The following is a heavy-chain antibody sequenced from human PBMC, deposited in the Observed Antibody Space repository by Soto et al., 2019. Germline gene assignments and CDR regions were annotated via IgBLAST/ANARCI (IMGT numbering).Heavy chain of an antibody. J-gene: IGHJ5*02. CDR1: GFTFSDYF. CDR2: ISGSSDNI. V-gene: IGHV3-11*06. D-gene: IGHD2-2*01. CDR3: VRDSARIVVVPRVDGDNGLDP. Sequence: QVQLVESGGGVVKPAGSLRLSCAASGFTFSDYFMSWIRQAPGKGPEWVSFISGSSDNIKHADSVKGRFTISRDNAKNALYLQMNSLRAEDTAVYYCVRDSARIVVVPRVDGDNGLDPWGQGTLVTVSS.